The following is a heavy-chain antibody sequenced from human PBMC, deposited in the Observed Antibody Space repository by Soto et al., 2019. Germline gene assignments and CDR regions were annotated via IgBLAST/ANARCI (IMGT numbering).Heavy chain of an antibody. CDR1: GFTFSSYS. CDR3: ARVSFGQLVPGFADY. V-gene: IGHV3-21*01. Sequence: GGSLRLSCKASGFTFSSYSMNWVRQAPGKGLEWVSSITSSSYIYYADSLKGRFTISRDNAKSSLYLQMNSLRAEDTAVYYCARVSFGQLVPGFADYWGQGTLVTVSS. CDR2: ITSSSYI. D-gene: IGHD6-6*01. J-gene: IGHJ4*02.